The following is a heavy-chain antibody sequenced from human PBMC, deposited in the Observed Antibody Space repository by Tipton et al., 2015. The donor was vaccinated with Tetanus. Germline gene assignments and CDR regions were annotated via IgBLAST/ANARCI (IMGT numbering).Heavy chain of an antibody. D-gene: IGHD3-10*01. CDR3: ARSKLLWFGESLSGFDS. V-gene: IGHV3-53*01. CDR1: GFIISNNN. Sequence: SLRLSCEASGFIISNNNMNWVRQAPGKGLEWVSVIYRDGTTHYADSVKGRFTISRDITKNTLNLQTNSLRAEDTAVYYCARSKLLWFGESLSGFDSWGQGTLVTVSA. CDR2: IYRDGTT. J-gene: IGHJ4*02.